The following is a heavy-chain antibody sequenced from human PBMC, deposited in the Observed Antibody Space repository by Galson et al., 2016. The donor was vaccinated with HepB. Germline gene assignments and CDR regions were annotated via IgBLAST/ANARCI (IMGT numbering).Heavy chain of an antibody. CDR3: VGDHGGFDALDY. D-gene: IGHD4-23*01. V-gene: IGHV3-49*03. CDR1: GLSAADSA. J-gene: IGHJ4*02. Sequence: SLRLSCAVSGLSAADSALGWLRQAPGKGPEWIGVMTGAAYGGTTDYAASVKGRFTISRDDSKSIAYLQMNSLKAEDTGVYYCVGDHGGFDALDYWGQGTLVTVSS. CDR2: MTGAAYGGTT.